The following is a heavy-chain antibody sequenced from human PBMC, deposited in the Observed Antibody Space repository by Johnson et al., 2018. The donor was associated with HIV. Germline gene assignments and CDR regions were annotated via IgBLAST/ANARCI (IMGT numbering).Heavy chain of an antibody. D-gene: IGHD1-1*01. V-gene: IGHV3-30*18. CDR2: ISYDGSNK. CDR1: GFMFSSFA. J-gene: IGHJ3*02. Sequence: QVQLVESGGGVVQPGRSLRLSCAASGFMFSSFAMHWVRQAPGKGLEWVAVISYDGSNKYYADSVKGRFTISRDNSRNTLYLQMISLRAEDTAVYFCAKGPRYDAFDIWGQGTMVTVSS. CDR3: AKGPRYDAFDI.